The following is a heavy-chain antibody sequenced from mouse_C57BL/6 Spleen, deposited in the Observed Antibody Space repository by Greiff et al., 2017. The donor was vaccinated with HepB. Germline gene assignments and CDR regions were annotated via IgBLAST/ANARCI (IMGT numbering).Heavy chain of an antibody. CDR2: ITHSGET. CDR3: AGDRRGYDGIAY. Sequence: QVQLQQSGPGLVKPSQSLFLTCSITGFPITSGYYWIWIRQSPGKPLEWMGYITHSGETFYNPSLQSPIAITRETSKNQFFLQLNSVTTDDTAMYYCAGDRRGYDGIAYWGQGTLVTVSA. J-gene: IGHJ3*01. CDR1: GFPITSGYY. V-gene: IGHV12-3*01. D-gene: IGHD2-2*01.